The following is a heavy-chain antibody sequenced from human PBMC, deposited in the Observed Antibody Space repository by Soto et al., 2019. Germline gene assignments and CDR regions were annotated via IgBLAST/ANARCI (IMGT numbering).Heavy chain of an antibody. CDR1: GGSISAYY. V-gene: IGHV4-59*08. Sequence: SETLSLTCTVSGGSISAYYWSWIRQPPGKGLEWIGYIYYRGNTNYNPSFKSRVTISVDTSKNQFSLRLSSVTAADTAVYYCATQGFGILHGLVDVWGQGTTVTVSS. D-gene: IGHD2-15*01. J-gene: IGHJ6*02. CDR3: ATQGFGILHGLVDV. CDR2: IYYRGNT.